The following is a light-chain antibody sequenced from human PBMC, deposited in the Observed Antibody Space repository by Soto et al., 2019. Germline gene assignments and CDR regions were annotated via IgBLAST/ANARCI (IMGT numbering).Light chain of an antibody. CDR2: GAS. CDR1: ESISRDY. J-gene: IGKJ1*01. CDR3: HQYNNWPPWT. V-gene: IGKV3-15*01. Sequence: EIVLTQSPGTLSLSPGQRATLSCRASESISRDYLAWYQQRLGQAPRLLIYGASTRATGIPARFSGSGSGTEFTLTISSLQSEDFAVYYCHQYNNWPPWTFGQGTKVDIK.